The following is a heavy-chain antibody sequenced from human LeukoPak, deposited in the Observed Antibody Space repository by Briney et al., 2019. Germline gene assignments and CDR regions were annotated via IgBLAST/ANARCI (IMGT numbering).Heavy chain of an antibody. CDR3: ARARIVGATNYFDY. J-gene: IGHJ4*02. CDR1: GYSFTDYW. CDR2: IYPSDSDT. V-gene: IGHV5-51*01. D-gene: IGHD1-26*01. Sequence: GESLKISCKGSGYSFTDYWVGWVRQMPGKGLEWMGIIYPSDSDTRYSPSFQGQVTISADTSVSTAYLQWSSLKASDTAMYYCARARIVGATNYFDYWGQGTLVTVSS.